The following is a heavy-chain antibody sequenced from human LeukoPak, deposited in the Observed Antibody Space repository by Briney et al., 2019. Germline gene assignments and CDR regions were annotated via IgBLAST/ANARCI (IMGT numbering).Heavy chain of an antibody. CDR3: ARDMLEYYFGSGRKYFDY. Sequence: GASVKVSCKASGYTFTGYYMHWVRQAPGQGLERMGWINPNSGGTNYAQKFQGRVTMTRDTSISTAYMELSRLRSDDTAVYYCARDMLEYYFGSGRKYFDYWGQGTLVTVSS. D-gene: IGHD3-10*01. CDR1: GYTFTGYY. J-gene: IGHJ4*02. V-gene: IGHV1-2*02. CDR2: INPNSGGT.